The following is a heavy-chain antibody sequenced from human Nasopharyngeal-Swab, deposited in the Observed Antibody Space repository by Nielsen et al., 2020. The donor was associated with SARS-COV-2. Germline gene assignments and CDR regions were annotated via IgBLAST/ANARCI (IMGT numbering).Heavy chain of an antibody. CDR2: ISYDGSNK. CDR1: GFTFSSYG. CDR3: AKELRSVTMIVVVITTFAFDI. D-gene: IGHD3-22*01. J-gene: IGHJ3*02. Sequence: GESLMISCAASGFTFSSYGMHWVRQAPGKGLEWVAVISYDGSNKYYADSVKGRFTISRDNSKNTLYLQMNSLRAEDTAVYYCAKELRSVTMIVVVITTFAFDIWGQGTMVTVSS. V-gene: IGHV3-30*18.